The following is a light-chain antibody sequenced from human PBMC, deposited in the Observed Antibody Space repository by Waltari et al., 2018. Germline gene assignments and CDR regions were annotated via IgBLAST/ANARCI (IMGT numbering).Light chain of an antibody. CDR3: CSSASSNTGL. CDR1: SSDIGVYTF. J-gene: IGLJ2*01. CDR2: DVT. V-gene: IGLV2-11*01. Sequence: QAALTQPPSVSGSPGQSVTISCTGTSSDIGVYTFVSWYQQHPGKAPKLMIYDVTKRPSGVSDRFSGSKSGNTASLTISGLQAEDEADYYCCSSASSNTGLFGGGTRLTVL.